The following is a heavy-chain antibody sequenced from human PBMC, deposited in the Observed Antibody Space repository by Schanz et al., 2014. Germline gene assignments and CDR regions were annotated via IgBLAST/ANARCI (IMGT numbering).Heavy chain of an antibody. Sequence: QVQLVESGGGVVQPGRSLRLSCAASGFTFGTYTMYWVRQAPGKGLEWVAVISYDGSNKHPADSVKGRFTISRDNSKNTLYLQMNSLRVEDPALYYCARDESPVIPMLVVVIPGGAFDIWGQGTMVTVSS. CDR1: GFTFGTYT. D-gene: IGHD3-22*01. CDR3: ARDESPVIPMLVVVIPGGAFDI. CDR2: ISYDGSNK. V-gene: IGHV3-30*04. J-gene: IGHJ3*02.